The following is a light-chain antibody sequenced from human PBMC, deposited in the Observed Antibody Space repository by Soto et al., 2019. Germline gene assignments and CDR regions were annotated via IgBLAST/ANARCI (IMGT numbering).Light chain of an antibody. V-gene: IGLV1-44*01. CDR3: AAWDDSLNSVV. J-gene: IGLJ2*01. Sequence: QSVLTQPPSASGTPGQRVTISCSGSSSNIGSNIVSWYQQLPGTAPKLLIYGNSQRPSGVPDRFSGSKSGTSASLAISGLQSEDEAEYYCAAWDDSLNSVVFGGGTKLTVL. CDR1: SSNIGSNI. CDR2: GNS.